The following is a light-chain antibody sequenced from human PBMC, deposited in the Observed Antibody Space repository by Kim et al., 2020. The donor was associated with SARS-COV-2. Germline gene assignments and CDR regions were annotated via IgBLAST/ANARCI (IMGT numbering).Light chain of an antibody. CDR1: SFNSGTYN. J-gene: IGLJ1*01. Sequence: RGIISSSGYSFNSGTYNVNWCQQFPGTAPKLLVHSNYQRPSGVPERFSASKSGSSASLAISDLQSEDEADYYCAAWDGTLSGLVFGTGTKVTVL. CDR2: SNY. V-gene: IGLV1-44*01. CDR3: AAWDGTLSGLV.